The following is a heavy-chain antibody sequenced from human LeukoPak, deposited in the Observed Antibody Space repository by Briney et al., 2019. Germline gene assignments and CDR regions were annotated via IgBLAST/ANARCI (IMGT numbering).Heavy chain of an antibody. CDR1: GFTFSSYG. V-gene: IGHV3-33*06. D-gene: IGHD3-10*01. Sequence: GGSLRLSCAASGFTFSSYGMHWVRQAPGKGLEWVAVIWYDGSNKYYADSVKGRFTISRDNSKNTLYLQMNSLRAEDTAVYYCAKVPYYYGSGSYDSGMDVWGKGTTVTVSS. CDR2: IWYDGSNK. CDR3: AKVPYYYGSGSYDSGMDV. J-gene: IGHJ6*04.